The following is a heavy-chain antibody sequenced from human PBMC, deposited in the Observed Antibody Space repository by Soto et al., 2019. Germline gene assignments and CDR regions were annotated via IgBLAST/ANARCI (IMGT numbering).Heavy chain of an antibody. J-gene: IGHJ3*02. V-gene: IGHV3-30*03. CDR1: GFNFSSHG. D-gene: IGHD3-22*01. CDR2: ISYDGSHK. CDR3: ARGDYHDTSGPFSDAFDI. Sequence: GGSLRLSCAASGFNFSSHGLHWVRQAPGKGPEWVAVISYDGSHKLSTESVKGRFTISRDNSKNTLSLQMNSLRTEDTAVYYCARGDYHDTSGPFSDAFDIWGQGTMVTVSS.